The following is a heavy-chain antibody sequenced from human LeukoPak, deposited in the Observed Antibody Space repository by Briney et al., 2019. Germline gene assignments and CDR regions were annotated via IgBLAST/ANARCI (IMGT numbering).Heavy chain of an antibody. J-gene: IGHJ4*02. CDR3: ARRAGAYSHPYDY. D-gene: IGHD4/OR15-4a*01. CDR1: GFTFGNYA. V-gene: IGHV3-20*04. CDR2: INWNGGST. Sequence: PGGTLRLSCAASGFTFGNYAMSWVRQAPGKGLEWVSGINWNGGSTGYVDSVKGRFTISRDNAKNSLYLQMNSLRAEDTAVYYCARRAGAYSHPYDYWGQGTLVTVSS.